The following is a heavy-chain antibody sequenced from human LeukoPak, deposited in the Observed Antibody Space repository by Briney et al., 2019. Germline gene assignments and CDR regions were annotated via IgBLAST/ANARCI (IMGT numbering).Heavy chain of an antibody. CDR3: AGDPILEWSNNWFDP. J-gene: IGHJ5*02. V-gene: IGHV3-21*01. D-gene: IGHD3-3*01. CDR1: GFTFSSYA. Sequence: PGGSLRLSCAASGFTFSSYAMSWVRQAPGKGLEWVSSITSSSTYTYYADSVKGRFTISRDNAKNSLYLQMNSLRVEDTAVYYCAGDPILEWSNNWFDPWGQGTLVIVSS. CDR2: ITSSSTYT.